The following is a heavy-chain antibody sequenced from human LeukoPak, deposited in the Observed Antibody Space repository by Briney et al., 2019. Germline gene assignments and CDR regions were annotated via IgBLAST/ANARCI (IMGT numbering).Heavy chain of an antibody. J-gene: IGHJ5*02. Sequence: SETLSLTCAVYGGSFSGDYWSWIRQPPGKGLEWIGEINHSGSTNYNPSLKSRVTISVDTSKNQFSLKLSSVTAADTAVYYCARLGVQLWTRGWFDPWGQGTLVTVSS. D-gene: IGHD5-18*01. CDR1: GGSFSGDY. V-gene: IGHV4-34*01. CDR3: ARLGVQLWTRGWFDP. CDR2: INHSGST.